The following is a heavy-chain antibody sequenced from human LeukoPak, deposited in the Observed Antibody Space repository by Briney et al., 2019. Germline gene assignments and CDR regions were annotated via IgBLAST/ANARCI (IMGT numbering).Heavy chain of an antibody. CDR3: AATLYYYDSSGYQTPVPSFDP. J-gene: IGHJ5*02. V-gene: IGHV1-69*05. Sequence: SVKVSCKASRGTFSSYAISWVRQAPGQGLEWMGGIIPIFGTANYAQKFQGRVTITTDESTSTAYMELSSLRSEDTAVYYCAATLYYYDSSGYQTPVPSFDPWGQGTLVTVSS. D-gene: IGHD3-22*01. CDR2: IIPIFGTA. CDR1: RGTFSSYA.